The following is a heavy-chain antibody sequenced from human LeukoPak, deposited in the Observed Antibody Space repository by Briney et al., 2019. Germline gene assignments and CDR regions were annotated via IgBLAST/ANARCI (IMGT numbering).Heavy chain of an antibody. CDR3: ARSAPGLRAPVRYGMDV. V-gene: IGHV4-34*01. Sequence: ASETLSLTCAVYGGSFSGYYWSWIRQPPGKGLEWIGEINHSGSTNYNPSLKSRVTISVDTSKNQFSLKLSSVTAADTAVYYCARSAPGLRAPVRYGMDVWGQGTTVTVSS. CDR2: INHSGST. CDR1: GGSFSGYY. J-gene: IGHJ6*02. D-gene: IGHD3-16*01.